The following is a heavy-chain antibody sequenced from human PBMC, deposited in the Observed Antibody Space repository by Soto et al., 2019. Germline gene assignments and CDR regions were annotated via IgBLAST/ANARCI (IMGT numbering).Heavy chain of an antibody. V-gene: IGHV3-48*03. CDR2: ISSSGSTI. CDR1: GFTFSSYE. CDR3: ARDVAAAGSDAFDI. D-gene: IGHD6-13*01. Sequence: GGSLRLSCAASGFTFSSYEMNWIRQAPGKGLEWVSYISSSGSTIYYADSVKGRFTISRDNAKNSLYLQMNSLRAEDTAVYYCARDVAAAGSDAFDIWGQGTMVT. J-gene: IGHJ3*02.